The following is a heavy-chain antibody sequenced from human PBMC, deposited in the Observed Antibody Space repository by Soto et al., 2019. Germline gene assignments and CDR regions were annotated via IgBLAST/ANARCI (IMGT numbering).Heavy chain of an antibody. V-gene: IGHV1-69*01. Sequence: QVQLVQSGAEVRKPGSSVRVSCKASGGTFDAYTITWVRPAPGQGLEWMGGIIPLFGTANYAQKFQGRVTITADESTTTAHMELSSLRSEDTAVYFCARLGTKAMDVWGQGTTVTISS. CDR3: ARLGTKAMDV. D-gene: IGHD2-2*01. J-gene: IGHJ6*02. CDR2: IIPLFGTA. CDR1: GGTFDAYT.